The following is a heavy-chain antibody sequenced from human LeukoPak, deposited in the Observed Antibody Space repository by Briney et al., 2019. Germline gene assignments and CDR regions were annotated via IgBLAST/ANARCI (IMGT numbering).Heavy chain of an antibody. CDR3: ARELDDSRSYQHDAFDI. Sequence: SETLSLTCTVSGGSISSYYWSWIRQPAGKGLEWIGRIYTSGSTNYNPSLKSRVTMSVDTSKNQFSLKLSSVTAADTAVYYCARELDDSRSYQHDAFDIWGQGTMVTVSS. V-gene: IGHV4-4*07. J-gene: IGHJ3*02. CDR2: IYTSGST. CDR1: GGSISSYY. D-gene: IGHD1-26*01.